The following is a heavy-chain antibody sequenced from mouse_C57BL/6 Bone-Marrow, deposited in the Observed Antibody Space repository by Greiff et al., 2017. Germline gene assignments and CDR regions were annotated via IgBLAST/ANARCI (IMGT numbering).Heavy chain of an antibody. V-gene: IGHV2-5*01. CDR2: IWRGGST. CDR1: GFSLTSYG. J-gene: IGHJ1*03. Sequence: VKLVESGPGLVQPSQSLSITCTVSGFSLTSYGVHWVRQSPGKGLEWLGVIWRGGSTDYNAAFMSRLSITKDNSKSQVFFKMNSLQADDTAIYYCAPLITTVGWYFDVWGTGTTVTVSS. D-gene: IGHD1-1*01. CDR3: APLITTVGWYFDV.